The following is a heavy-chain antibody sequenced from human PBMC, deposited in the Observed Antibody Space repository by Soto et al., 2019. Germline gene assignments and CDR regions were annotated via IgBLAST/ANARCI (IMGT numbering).Heavy chain of an antibody. Sequence: GGSLRLSCAASGLTFTSYTMNWVRQAPGKGLEWVSSISSSSDYIYYADSMKGRVTISRDNAKNSLFLDMNSLTGEDTAVYYCARARVYATGPLDFWGQGTLVTVSS. J-gene: IGHJ4*02. CDR2: ISSSSDYI. CDR1: GLTFTSYT. D-gene: IGHD6-13*01. V-gene: IGHV3-21*06. CDR3: ARARVYATGPLDF.